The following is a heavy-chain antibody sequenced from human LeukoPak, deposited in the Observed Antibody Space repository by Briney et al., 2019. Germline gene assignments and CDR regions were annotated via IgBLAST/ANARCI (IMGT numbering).Heavy chain of an antibody. CDR2: MNPNSGNT. D-gene: IGHD3-16*01. Sequence: ASVKVSCKASGYTFTSYDINWVRQATGQGLEWMGWMNPNSGNTGYAQKFQGRVTITRNTSISTAYMELSSLTFDDTAIYYCARGRGGGILASWGKGHLVTVSS. J-gene: IGHJ4*02. V-gene: IGHV1-8*03. CDR1: GYTFTSYD. CDR3: ARGRGGGILAS.